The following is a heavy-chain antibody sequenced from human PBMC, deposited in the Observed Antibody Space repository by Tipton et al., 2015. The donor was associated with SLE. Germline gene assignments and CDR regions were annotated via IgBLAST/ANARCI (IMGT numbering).Heavy chain of an antibody. Sequence: LRLSCTVSGGSISSSSYYWGWIRQPPGKGLEWIGSIYYSGSTNYNPSLKSRVTISVDTSKNQFSLKLSSVTAADTAVYYCARARFIAAAGYWGQGTLVTVSS. CDR2: IYYSGST. J-gene: IGHJ4*02. CDR3: ARARFIAAAGY. V-gene: IGHV4-39*07. CDR1: GGSISSSSYY. D-gene: IGHD6-13*01.